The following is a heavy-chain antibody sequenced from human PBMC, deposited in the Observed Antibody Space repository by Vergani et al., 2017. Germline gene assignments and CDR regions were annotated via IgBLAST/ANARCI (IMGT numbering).Heavy chain of an antibody. D-gene: IGHD5/OR15-5a*01. Sequence: EVQLLESGGGLVQPGGSLRLSCAASGFTFTSHAMNWVRQAPGKGLEWVSGITGSGSGPYYADSVKGRFTISRDNSKNTVDLQMNSLRAEDTAVYYCAKAYLRLRGAFDLWGQGTRVTVSS. CDR2: ITGSGSGP. V-gene: IGHV3-23*01. J-gene: IGHJ3*01. CDR1: GFTFTSHA. CDR3: AKAYLRLRGAFDL.